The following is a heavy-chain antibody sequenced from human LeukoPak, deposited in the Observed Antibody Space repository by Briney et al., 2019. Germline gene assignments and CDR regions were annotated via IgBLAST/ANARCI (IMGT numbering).Heavy chain of an antibody. CDR3: ARVKTFYDFWSGYYGVWDY. V-gene: IGHV1-18*01. Sequence: ASVKVSCKASGYTFTSYGISWVRQAPGQGLEWMGWISAYNGNTNYAQKLQGRVTITRNTSISTAYMELSSLRSEDTAVYYCARVKTFYDFWSGYYGVWDYWGQGTLVTVSS. D-gene: IGHD3-3*01. CDR1: GYTFTSYG. CDR2: ISAYNGNT. J-gene: IGHJ4*02.